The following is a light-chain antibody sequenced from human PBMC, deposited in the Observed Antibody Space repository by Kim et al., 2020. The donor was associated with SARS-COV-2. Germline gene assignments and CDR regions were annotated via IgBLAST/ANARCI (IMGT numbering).Light chain of an antibody. CDR3: MQGTHWPYS. J-gene: IGKJ2*03. Sequence: DVVMTQSPLSLPVTLGQPASISCRSTEGLLYSDGNTYLSWFQQRPGQSPRRLIYKVSNRDSGVPDRFSGSGSGSDFTLKISRVEAEDVGVYYCMQGTHWPYSFGLGTKLEI. V-gene: IGKV2-30*01. CDR1: EGLLYSDGNTY. CDR2: KVS.